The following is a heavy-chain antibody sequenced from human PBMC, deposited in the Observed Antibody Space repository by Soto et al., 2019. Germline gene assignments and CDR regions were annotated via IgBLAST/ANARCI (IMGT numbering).Heavy chain of an antibody. CDR1: GFTFSSYG. CDR2: ISYDGSNK. J-gene: IGHJ3*02. V-gene: IGHV3-30*18. CDR3: EKDIFITMTVVSRWAFDI. Sequence: QVQLVESGGGVVQPGRSLRLSCAASGFTFSSYGMHWVRQAPGKGLEWVAVISYDGSNKYYADSVKGRFTISRDNSKNTLYLQMNSLRAEDTAVYYCEKDIFITMTVVSRWAFDIWGQGTMVTVSS. D-gene: IGHD3-22*01.